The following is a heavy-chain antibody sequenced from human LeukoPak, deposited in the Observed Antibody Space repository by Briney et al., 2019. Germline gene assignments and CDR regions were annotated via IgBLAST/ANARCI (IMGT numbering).Heavy chain of an antibody. CDR3: KSGGAAPGSFDN. Sequence: GGSLRLSCAASGFTFSSYAMSWVRQAPGKGLEWVANIKYDGDEEYYVDSVKGRFTISRDNAKNSLFLQLNSLRVEDTAVYYCKSGGAAPGSFDNWGQGTLVTVSP. CDR2: IKYDGDEE. D-gene: IGHD6-13*01. J-gene: IGHJ4*02. V-gene: IGHV3-7*01. CDR1: GFTFSSYA.